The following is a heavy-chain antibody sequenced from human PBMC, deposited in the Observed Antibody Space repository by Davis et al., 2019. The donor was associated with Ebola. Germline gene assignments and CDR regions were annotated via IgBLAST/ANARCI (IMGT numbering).Heavy chain of an antibody. CDR1: GFTFSSYG. V-gene: IGHV3-30*03. J-gene: IGHJ3*02. CDR2: ISYDGSNK. D-gene: IGHD4/OR15-4a*01. Sequence: GESLKISCAASGFTFSSYGMHWVRQAPGKGLEWVAVISYDGSNKYYADSVKGRFTISRDNSKNTLYLQMNSLRAEDTAVHYSWCSHDAFDIWGQGTMVTVSS. CDR3: WCSHDAFDI.